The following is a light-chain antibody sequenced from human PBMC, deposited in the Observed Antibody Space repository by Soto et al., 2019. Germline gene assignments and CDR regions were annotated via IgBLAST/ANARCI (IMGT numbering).Light chain of an antibody. Sequence: DIVMTQSPDSLAVSLGERATINCKSSQSVLYSSNNKKYLAWYQQKTVQPPKLLIYWASTRESGVPDRFSGSGSGTDFTLTISSLQAEDVAVYYCQQYYRPWTFGQGTKVEIK. CDR3: QQYYRPWT. CDR2: WAS. CDR1: QSVLYSSNNKKY. V-gene: IGKV4-1*01. J-gene: IGKJ1*01.